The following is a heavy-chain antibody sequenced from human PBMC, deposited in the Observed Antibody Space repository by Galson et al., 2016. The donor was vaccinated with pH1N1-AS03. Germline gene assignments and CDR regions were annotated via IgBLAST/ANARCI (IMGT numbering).Heavy chain of an antibody. CDR3: ARGSYSSGWYRGRNAFDI. CDR2: INHSGST. Sequence: ETLSLTCAVYGGSFNNYYWNWIRQSPGKGLEWVGEINHSGSTDYNPSLKSRVTISVDPSKNQISLNLNSVTAADTAAYYCARGSYSSGWYRGRNAFDIWGQGTMVTVSS. CDR1: GGSFNNYY. D-gene: IGHD6-19*01. V-gene: IGHV4-34*01. J-gene: IGHJ3*02.